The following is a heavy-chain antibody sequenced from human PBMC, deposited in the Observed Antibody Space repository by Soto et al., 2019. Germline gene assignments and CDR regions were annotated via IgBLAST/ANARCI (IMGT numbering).Heavy chain of an antibody. CDR3: AVTYYYDSSGYYGMDV. CDR2: IIPIFGTA. CDR1: GGTFSSYA. Sequence: QVQLVQSGAEVKKPGSSVKVSCKASGGTFSSYAVSWVRQAPGQGLEWMGGIIPIFGTANYAQKFQGRVTITADESTSTAYMELSSLRPEDTAVYYCAVTYYYDSSGYYGMDVWGQGTTVTVSS. D-gene: IGHD3-22*01. J-gene: IGHJ6*02. V-gene: IGHV1-69*01.